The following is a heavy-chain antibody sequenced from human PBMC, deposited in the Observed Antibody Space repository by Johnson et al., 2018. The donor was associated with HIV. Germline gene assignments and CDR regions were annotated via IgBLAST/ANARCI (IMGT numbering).Heavy chain of an antibody. CDR3: ARDLTSGSYSGSAFDI. D-gene: IGHD1-26*01. Sequence: QVQLVESGGGLVKPGGSLRLSCAASGLTVSNNYMTWVRQGPGKGLEWVSYISSSGSTIYYADSVKGRFTISRDNAKNSLYLQMNSLRAEDTAMYYCARDLTSGSYSGSAFDIWGQGTMVTVSS. CDR2: ISSSGSTI. V-gene: IGHV3-11*01. CDR1: GLTVSNNY. J-gene: IGHJ3*02.